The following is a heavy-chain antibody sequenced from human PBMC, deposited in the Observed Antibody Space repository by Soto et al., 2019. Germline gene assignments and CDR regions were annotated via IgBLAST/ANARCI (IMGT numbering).Heavy chain of an antibody. Sequence: PGGPLRLSCVVSGFTFSTYEMNSVRQAPGKGLEWVSYITARGSITYYAASVKGRFTTSRDNAKDSVYLEIDSLRPEDTAMHYCARGRCSSSDCQLDYWGQGAVVPVYS. CDR1: GFTFSTYE. J-gene: IGHJ4*02. CDR3: ARGRCSSSDCQLDY. D-gene: IGHD2-21*02. CDR2: ITARGSIT. V-gene: IGHV3-48*03.